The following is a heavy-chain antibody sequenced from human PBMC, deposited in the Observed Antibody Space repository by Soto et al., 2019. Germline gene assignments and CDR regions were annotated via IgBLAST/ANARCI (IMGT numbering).Heavy chain of an antibody. CDR1: GGSISSYY. Sequence: QVQLQESGPGLVKPSETLSLTCTVSGGSISSYYWSWIRQPPGKGLVWIGYTYYSGSTNYNPSLKRRVTISVATSKNQFSLKVSAVSAADTAVYYCSRVDRWYREYGMDVWGEGTTVTFSS. J-gene: IGHJ6*04. V-gene: IGHV4-59*01. CDR3: SRVDRWYREYGMDV. D-gene: IGHD6-13*01. CDR2: TYYSGST.